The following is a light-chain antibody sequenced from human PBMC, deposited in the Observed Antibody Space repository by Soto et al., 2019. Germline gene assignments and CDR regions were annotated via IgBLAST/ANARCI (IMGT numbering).Light chain of an antibody. CDR2: GAS. CDR1: QSVSSNY. V-gene: IGKV3-20*01. Sequence: EIGLTQSPGTLSLSPGDRATLSCRASQSVSSNYLAWYQQKPGQTPRLLIYGASSRATGIPDRFSGSGSGTDFTLTISRLEPEDFAVFYCQQYGSSPWTFGQGTKVEIK. CDR3: QQYGSSPWT. J-gene: IGKJ1*01.